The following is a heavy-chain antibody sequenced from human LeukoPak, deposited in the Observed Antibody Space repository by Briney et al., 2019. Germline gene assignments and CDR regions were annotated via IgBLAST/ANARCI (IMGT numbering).Heavy chain of an antibody. D-gene: IGHD2-2*01. V-gene: IGHV4-30-2*01. CDR2: VYHSGGT. CDR3: ARLGIGVVPSAMLGDYYFDY. J-gene: IGHJ4*02. CDR1: SGSISSGTYS. Sequence: PSETLSLTCTVSSGSISSGTYSWSWIRQPPGRGLEWIGYVYHSGGTYYNPSLKTPVTISIDRSKNQFSLKLTSVTAADTAVYYCARLGIGVVPSAMLGDYYFDYWGQGTLVTVSS.